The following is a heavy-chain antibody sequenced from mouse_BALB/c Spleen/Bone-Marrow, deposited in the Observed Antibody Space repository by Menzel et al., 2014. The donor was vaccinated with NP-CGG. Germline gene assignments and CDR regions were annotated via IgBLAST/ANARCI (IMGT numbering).Heavy chain of an antibody. D-gene: IGHD1-1*01. CDR2: IDPSDSYT. CDR3: ARGGNGDDGYWYFDV. V-gene: IGHV1-69*02. CDR1: GYTFTSYW. Sequence: QVQLQQSGAELVKPGASVKLSCKASGYTFTSYWMHWVKQRPGQGLEWIGEIDPSDSYTNYNQKFKGKATLTVDKSSSTACMQLSSLTSEDSAVYYCARGGNGDDGYWYFDVWGAGAAGTGSS. J-gene: IGHJ1*01.